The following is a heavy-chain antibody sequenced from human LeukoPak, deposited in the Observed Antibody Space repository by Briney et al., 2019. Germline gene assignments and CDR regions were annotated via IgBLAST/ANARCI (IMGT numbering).Heavy chain of an antibody. CDR2: INPSGGST. V-gene: IGHV1-46*01. D-gene: IGHD3-10*01. CDR3: ARVGAEVRGVLYFDY. Sequence: GASVKVSCKASGYTFTSYYMHWVRQAPGQGLEWMGIINPSGGSTSYAQKFQGRVTMTRDTSMSTVYMELSSLRSEDTAVYYCARVGAEVRGVLYFDYWGQGTLVTVSS. CDR1: GYTFTSYY. J-gene: IGHJ4*02.